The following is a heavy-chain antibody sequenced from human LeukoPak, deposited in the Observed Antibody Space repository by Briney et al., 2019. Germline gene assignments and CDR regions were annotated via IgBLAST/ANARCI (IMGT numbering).Heavy chain of an antibody. CDR1: GYTFTRSG. CDR2: IHHNGKT. J-gene: IGHJ5*02. D-gene: IGHD5/OR15-5a*01. Sequence: GASVKVSCKASGYTFTRSGISCLRQAPGQGLDWMGGIHHNGKTNIAQKFHGRVTMTTDTSTTTAFMEVMSLRSDDTAVYYCARDSDSVYPPPKFDPWGQGTLVTVSS. V-gene: IGHV1-18*01. CDR3: ARDSDSVYPPPKFDP.